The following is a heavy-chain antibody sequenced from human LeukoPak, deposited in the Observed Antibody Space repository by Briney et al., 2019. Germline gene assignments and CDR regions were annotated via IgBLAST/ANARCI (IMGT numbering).Heavy chain of an antibody. CDR1: GLNFNNAW. D-gene: IGHD4-23*01. CDR3: ARRDGDNDRGFDY. V-gene: IGHV3-33*08. J-gene: IGHJ4*02. CDR2: IWYDGSKK. Sequence: GGSLRLSCAASGLNFNNAWMSWVRQAPGKGLEWVAAIWYDGSKKYYADSMKGRFTISRDNSKNTLYLQMNSLRAEDTAVYYCARRDGDNDRGFDYWGQGTLVTVSS.